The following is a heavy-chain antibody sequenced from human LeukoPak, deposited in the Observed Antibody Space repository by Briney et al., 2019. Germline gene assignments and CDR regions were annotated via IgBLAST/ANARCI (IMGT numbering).Heavy chain of an antibody. CDR3: ARDLVVVPAAPLHYYPYYLDV. J-gene: IGHJ6*03. CDR2: IYNGGST. Sequence: SETLSLTCTVSGGSISNYHWSWIRQPAGEGLEWIGRIYNGGSTTYSPSLKSRVTMSVDTSKNQFSLKVSSVTAVDTAVYYCARDLVVVPAAPLHYYPYYLDVWGKGTTVTVSS. V-gene: IGHV4-4*07. CDR1: GGSISNYH. D-gene: IGHD2-2*01.